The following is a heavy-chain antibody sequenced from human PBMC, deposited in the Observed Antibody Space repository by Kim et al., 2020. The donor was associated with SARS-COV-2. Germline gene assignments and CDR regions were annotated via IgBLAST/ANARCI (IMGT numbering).Heavy chain of an antibody. Sequence: GGSLRLSCAASGFTFSSYGMHWVRQAPGKGLEWVAVISYDGSNKYYADSVKGRFTISRDNSKNTLYLQMNSLRAEDTAVYYCAKDRLGYCSGGSCYPLSGWGQGTLVTVSS. V-gene: IGHV3-30*18. CDR2: ISYDGSNK. D-gene: IGHD2-15*01. CDR3: AKDRLGYCSGGSCYPLSG. CDR1: GFTFSSYG. J-gene: IGHJ4*02.